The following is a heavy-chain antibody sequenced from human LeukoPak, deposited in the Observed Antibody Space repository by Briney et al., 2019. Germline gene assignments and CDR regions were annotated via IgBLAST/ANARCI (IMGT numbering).Heavy chain of an antibody. D-gene: IGHD6-19*01. V-gene: IGHV1-69*05. J-gene: IGHJ3*02. CDR3: ARGMAGNQDVFDI. CDR1: GGSFSSYG. Sequence: SVKVSCKASGGSFSSYGISWVRQAPGQGLEWMGGIIPLFGTADYVQKFQGRVTMTTDESMSTAYMEPSSLRSEDTAVYYCARGMAGNQDVFDIWGQGTMATVSS. CDR2: IIPLFGTA.